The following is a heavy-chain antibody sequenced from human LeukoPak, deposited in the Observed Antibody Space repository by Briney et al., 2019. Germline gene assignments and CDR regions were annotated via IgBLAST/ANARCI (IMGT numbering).Heavy chain of an antibody. CDR2: INPNSGVT. V-gene: IGHV1-2*02. Sequence: ASVKVSCKASGYIFTGYQMHWVRQAPGQGLEWMGWINPNSGVTNYAQKFQGRDTMTRDTSITTVYMELSRLRSDDTAVYYCARSGGHDFQYWGQGTLVTVSS. J-gene: IGHJ1*01. CDR3: ARSGGHDFQY. CDR1: GYIFTGYQ. D-gene: IGHD2-8*02.